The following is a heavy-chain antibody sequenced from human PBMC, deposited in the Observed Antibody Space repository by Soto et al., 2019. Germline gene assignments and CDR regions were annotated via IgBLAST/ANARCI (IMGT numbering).Heavy chain of an antibody. J-gene: IGHJ4*02. CDR3: ARVPDLNYCSRTSCLYYFDY. CDR2: INSNGGST. CDR1: GFTFSRYI. Sequence: GSPRLSCVASGFTFSRYIMSLGRQAPGKGLEGVSTINSNGGSTYYADSVKGRFTVSRDNSRNSLYLQMNSLRAEDTAVYYFARVPDLNYCSRTSCLYYFDYWGQGGLVTVSS. D-gene: IGHD2-2*01. V-gene: IGHV3-23*01.